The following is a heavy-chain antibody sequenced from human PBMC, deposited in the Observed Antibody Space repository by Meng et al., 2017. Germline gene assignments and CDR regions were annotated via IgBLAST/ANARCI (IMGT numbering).Heavy chain of an antibody. CDR3: HSGWYQAGYDY. V-gene: IGHV1-69*06. CDR2: IITIFGTA. Sequence: GRQAPGQGLEGIGGIITIFGTATNAQTFHGSVTIAEDTSTSTSYMELSSLSSEDTVVYSCHSGWYQAGYDYWGQGTLVTVSS. J-gene: IGHJ4*02. D-gene: IGHD6-19*01.